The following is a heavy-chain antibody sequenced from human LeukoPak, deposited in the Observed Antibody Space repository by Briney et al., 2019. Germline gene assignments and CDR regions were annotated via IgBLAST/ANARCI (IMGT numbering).Heavy chain of an antibody. D-gene: IGHD3-22*01. CDR3: ARAGTDYYDSSGYYTDAFDI. CDR2: IIPIFGTA. CDR1: GGTFSSYA. V-gene: IGHV1-69*05. Sequence: RASVKVSCKASGGTFSSYAISWVRQAPGQGLEWMGGIIPIFGTANYTQKFQGRVTITRDTSASTAYMELSSLRSEDTAVYYCARAGTDYYDSSGYYTDAFDIWGQGTMVTVSS. J-gene: IGHJ3*02.